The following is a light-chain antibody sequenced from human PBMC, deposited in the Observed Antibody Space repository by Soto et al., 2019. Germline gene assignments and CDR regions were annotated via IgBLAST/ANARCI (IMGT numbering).Light chain of an antibody. CDR1: SSNIGNNY. J-gene: IGLJ2*01. CDR2: DNS. V-gene: IGLV1-51*01. Sequence: QAVVTQPPSVSAAPGQKVTISCSGSSSNIGNNYVSWYQQLPGTAPKLLIYDNSKRPSGIPDRFSGSKSGTSATLGITGLQTGDEADYYCGTWDSSLSAVVFGGGTQLTVL. CDR3: GTWDSSLSAVV.